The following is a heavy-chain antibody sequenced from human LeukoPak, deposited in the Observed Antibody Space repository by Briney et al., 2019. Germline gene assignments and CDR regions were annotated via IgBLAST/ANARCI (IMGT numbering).Heavy chain of an antibody. CDR2: ISYDESNT. CDR1: GFTFSSYA. Sequence: GGSLRLSCAASGFTFSSYAMHWVRQAPGKGLEWVALISYDESNTFYADSVKGRFTISRDNSKNTLYLQMNSLRAEDTAVYYCARGQDTVVTSRDAFDIWGQGTMVTVS. D-gene: IGHD4-23*01. V-gene: IGHV3-30*04. CDR3: ARGQDTVVTSRDAFDI. J-gene: IGHJ3*02.